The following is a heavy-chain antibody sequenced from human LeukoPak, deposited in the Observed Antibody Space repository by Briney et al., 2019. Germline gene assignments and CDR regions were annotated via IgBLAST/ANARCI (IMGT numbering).Heavy chain of an antibody. CDR3: ARIPAGYYDSSGRDY. CDR2: ISYDGRQT. D-gene: IGHD3-22*01. J-gene: IGHJ4*02. Sequence: GRSLRLSCAASGFTFSSYGMHWVRQAPGKGLEWVAVISYDGRQTYYADSVKGRFTISRDNSKNTLYLQMNSLRAEDTAVYYCARIPAGYYDSSGRDYWGQGTLVTVSS. CDR1: GFTFSSYG. V-gene: IGHV3-30*03.